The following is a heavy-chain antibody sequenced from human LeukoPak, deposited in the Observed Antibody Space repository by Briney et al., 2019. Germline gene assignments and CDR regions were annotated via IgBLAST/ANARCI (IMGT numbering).Heavy chain of an antibody. CDR2: ISSTSTTK. Sequence: GGSLRLSCTASGFTLSTYTMNLVRQAPGKGLEWVSYISSTSTTKYYADSVKGRFTISRDNSKNSLDLQMNRLTAEDTAVYYCARDRSLVDGDYGVWFDAWGQGSLVTVSS. CDR1: GFTLSTYT. D-gene: IGHD4-17*01. CDR3: ARDRSLVDGDYGVWFDA. V-gene: IGHV3-48*04. J-gene: IGHJ5*02.